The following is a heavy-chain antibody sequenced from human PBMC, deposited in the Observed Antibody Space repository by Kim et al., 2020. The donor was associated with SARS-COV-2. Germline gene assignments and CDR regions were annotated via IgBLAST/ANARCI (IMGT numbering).Heavy chain of an antibody. J-gene: IGHJ6*02. Sequence: ASVKVSCKASGYTFTSYDINWVRQATGQGLEWMGWMNPNSGNTGYAQKFQGRVTMTRNTSISTAYMELSSLRSEDTAVYYCARGLGQQLVLRYYNYGMDVWGQGTTVTVSS. CDR2: MNPNSGNT. CDR1: GYTFTSYD. V-gene: IGHV1-8*01. CDR3: ARGLGQQLVLRYYNYGMDV. D-gene: IGHD6-13*01.